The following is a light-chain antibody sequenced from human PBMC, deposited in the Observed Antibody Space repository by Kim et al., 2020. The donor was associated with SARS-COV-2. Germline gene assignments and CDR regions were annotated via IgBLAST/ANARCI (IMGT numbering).Light chain of an antibody. CDR2: QDG. J-gene: IGLJ2*01. V-gene: IGLV3-1*01. CDR1: KLGDKY. Sequence: SYELTQPPSVSVSPGQTASITCSGDKLGDKYAFWYQQKPGQSPVLVIFQDGKRPSGIPERFSGSNSGNTATLTISGTRAMDEADYYCQAWDSSTAVFGGG. CDR3: QAWDSSTAV.